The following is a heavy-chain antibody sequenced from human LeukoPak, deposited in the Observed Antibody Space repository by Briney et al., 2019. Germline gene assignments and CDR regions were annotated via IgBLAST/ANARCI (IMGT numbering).Heavy chain of an antibody. CDR1: GFTFSSYA. D-gene: IGHD6-19*01. CDR2: ISGSGGST. Sequence: PGGSLRLSCAASGFTFSSYAMSWVRQAPGKGLEWVSAISGSGGSTYYADSVKGRFTISRDNAKNSLYLQMNSLRAEDTAVYYCARDLPIAVAGTMVPLPFDYWGQGTLVTVSS. CDR3: ARDLPIAVAGTMVPLPFDY. J-gene: IGHJ4*02. V-gene: IGHV3-23*01.